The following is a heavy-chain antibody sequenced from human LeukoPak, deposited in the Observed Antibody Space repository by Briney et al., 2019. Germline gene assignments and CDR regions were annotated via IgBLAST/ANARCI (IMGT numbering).Heavy chain of an antibody. CDR3: ARPVYGSLPSYYFDY. D-gene: IGHD1-26*01. CDR1: GFTFSSYA. V-gene: IGHV3-30-3*01. CDR2: ISYDGSNK. J-gene: IGHJ4*02. Sequence: GGSLRLSCAASGFTFSSYAMHWVRQAPGKGLEWVAVISYDGSNKYYADSVKGRFTISRDSSKNTLYLQMNSLRAEDTAVYYCARPVYGSLPSYYFDYWGQGTLVTVSS.